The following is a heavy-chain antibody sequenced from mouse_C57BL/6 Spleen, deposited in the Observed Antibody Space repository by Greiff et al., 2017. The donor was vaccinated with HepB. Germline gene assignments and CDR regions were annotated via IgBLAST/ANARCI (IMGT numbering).Heavy chain of an antibody. CDR3: ARDGNSMYYFDY. J-gene: IGHJ2*01. Sequence: EVHLVESGGGLVKPGGSLKLSCAASGFTFSDYGMHWVRQAPEKGLEWVAYISSGSSTIYYADTVKGRFTISRDNSKNTLFLQMTSLRSEDTAMYYCARDGNSMYYFDYWGQGTTLTVS. CDR1: GFTFSDYG. D-gene: IGHD2-1*01. V-gene: IGHV5-17*01. CDR2: ISSGSSTI.